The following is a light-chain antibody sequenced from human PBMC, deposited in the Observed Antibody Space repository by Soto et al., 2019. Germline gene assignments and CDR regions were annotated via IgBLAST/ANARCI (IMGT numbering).Light chain of an antibody. CDR1: QSIGNN. Sequence: EILMTQSTAILSVSPGARATLSCRASQSIGNNLAWYQQQPGQAPRLLIYGASTTASGIPARFSGSGSGTEFTLTISSLQSEDFAVYYCLHYKDWPRWTFGQGTKVDIK. V-gene: IGKV3-15*01. CDR3: LHYKDWPRWT. J-gene: IGKJ1*01. CDR2: GAS.